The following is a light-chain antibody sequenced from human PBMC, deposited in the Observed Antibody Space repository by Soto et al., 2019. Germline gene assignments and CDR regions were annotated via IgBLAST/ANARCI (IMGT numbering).Light chain of an antibody. CDR2: AAS. J-gene: IGKJ5*01. CDR1: QSVTNT. V-gene: IGKV3D-15*01. Sequence: IVMTQSPATLSVSPGERVTISCRASQSVTNTLAWYQHKPGQAPRLLIYAASSRATGIPDRFSGSGSGTDFTLTISRLEPEDFAVYYCQQYNNWPPSITFGQGTRLEI. CDR3: QQYNNWPPSIT.